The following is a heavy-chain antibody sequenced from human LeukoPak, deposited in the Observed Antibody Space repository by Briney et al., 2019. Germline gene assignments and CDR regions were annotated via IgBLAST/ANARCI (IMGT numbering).Heavy chain of an antibody. J-gene: IGHJ4*02. CDR2: ITERSENA. CDR3: VKNSGIWSF. CDR1: GFAFSTTD. V-gene: IGHV3-23*01. Sequence: GGSLRLSGAGSGFAFSTTDMSWVRHAPGKGLEWVSTITERSENAYYADSVKGRFTISRDNLKNTVYLQMNSLRAEDTATYYCVKNSGIWSFCGQGTLVTVSS. D-gene: IGHD1-26*01.